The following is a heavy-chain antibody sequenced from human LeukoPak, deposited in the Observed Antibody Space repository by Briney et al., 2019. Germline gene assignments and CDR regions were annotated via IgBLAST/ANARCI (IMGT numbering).Heavy chain of an antibody. D-gene: IGHD3-3*01. CDR3: ARTNITIFGVVIKYYFDY. V-gene: IGHV1-2*02. J-gene: IGHJ4*02. CDR1: GYTFTGYY. Sequence: ASVKVSCKASGYTFTGYYMHWVRQAPGQGLEWMGWINPNSGGTNYAQKFQGRVTTTRDTSISTAYMELSRLRSDDTAVYYCARTNITIFGVVIKYYFDYWGQGTLVTVSS. CDR2: INPNSGGT.